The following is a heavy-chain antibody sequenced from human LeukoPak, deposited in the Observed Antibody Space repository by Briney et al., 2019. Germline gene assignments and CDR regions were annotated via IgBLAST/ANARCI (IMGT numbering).Heavy chain of an antibody. Sequence: QPGGSLRLSCAASGFIFSSNAMSWVRQAPGKGLEWVSAIINSGGSTYYADSVKGRFTISRDNSKNTLYLQMNSLRAEDTALYYCAKDIYGDYGGLDYWGQGTLVTVSS. D-gene: IGHD4-17*01. J-gene: IGHJ4*02. CDR1: GFIFSSNA. V-gene: IGHV3-23*01. CDR3: AKDIYGDYGGLDY. CDR2: IINSGGST.